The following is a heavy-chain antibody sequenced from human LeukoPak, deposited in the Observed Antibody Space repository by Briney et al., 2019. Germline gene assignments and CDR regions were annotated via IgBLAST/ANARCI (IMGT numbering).Heavy chain of an antibody. D-gene: IGHD2-21*01. CDR1: GYTFTGYY. CDR3: ARSAISARGFDY. J-gene: IGHJ4*02. V-gene: IGHV1-2*02. Sequence: ASVKVSCKASGYTFTGYYMHWVRQAPGQGLEWMGWINPNSGGTNYAQKFQGRVTMTRDTSISTAYMELSRLRSDDTAVYYCARSAISARGFDYWGEGTLGTVSS. CDR2: INPNSGGT.